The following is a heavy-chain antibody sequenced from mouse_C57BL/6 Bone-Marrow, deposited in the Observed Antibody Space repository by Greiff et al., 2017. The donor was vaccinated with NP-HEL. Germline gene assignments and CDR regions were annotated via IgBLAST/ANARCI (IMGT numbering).Heavy chain of an antibody. CDR2: IYPGDGDT. J-gene: IGHJ1*03. Sequence: VQLQQSGAELVKPGASVKISCKASGYAFSSYWMNWVKQRPGKGLEWIGQIYPGDGDTNYNGKFKGKATLTADKSSSTAYMQLSSLTSEDSAVYFCARKEGFYYYGRGYFDVWGTGTTVTVSS. V-gene: IGHV1-80*01. CDR1: GYAFSSYW. CDR3: ARKEGFYYYGRGYFDV. D-gene: IGHD1-1*01.